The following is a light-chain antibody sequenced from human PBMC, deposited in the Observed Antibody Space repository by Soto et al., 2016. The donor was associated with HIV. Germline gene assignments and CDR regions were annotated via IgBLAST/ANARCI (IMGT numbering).Light chain of an antibody. CDR2: ATY. CDR1: QAINSR. CDR3: QQTDSFPFT. J-gene: IGKJ3*01. Sequence: DIQMTQSPSSVSASVGDRVTITCRASQAINSRLAWYQQKPGKAPEVLITATYTLQAGVPSRFSGSASGGTGTDFTLTIDSLQPEDFATYYCQQTDSFPFTFGLGP. V-gene: IGKV1-12*01.